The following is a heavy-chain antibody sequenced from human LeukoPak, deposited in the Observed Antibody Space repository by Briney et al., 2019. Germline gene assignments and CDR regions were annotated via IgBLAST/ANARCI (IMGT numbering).Heavy chain of an antibody. CDR3: ARRIDSSGFEDY. J-gene: IGHJ4*02. CDR2: IYYSRST. D-gene: IGHD3-22*01. CDR1: GGSISSYY. V-gene: IGHV4-59*01. Sequence: ASETLSLTCTVSGGSISSYYWSWIRQPPGKGLEWIGYIYYSRSTNYNPSLKSRVTISVDTSKNQFSLKLSSVTAADTAVYYCARRIDSSGFEDYWGQGTLVTVSS.